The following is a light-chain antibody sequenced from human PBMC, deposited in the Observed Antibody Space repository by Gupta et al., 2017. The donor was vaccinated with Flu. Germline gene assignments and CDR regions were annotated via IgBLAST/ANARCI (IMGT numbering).Light chain of an antibody. V-gene: IGKV1-39*01. CDR2: AAS. Sequence: DTQMTQSPSSLSASVGDRVTVTCRASQNISSYLNWYQHKPGKAPKLLIYAASSLQSGVPSRFSGSGSGTDFILTISSLQSEDFATYYCQQSYTTPPTFGHGTKLDIK. J-gene: IGKJ3*01. CDR3: QQSYTTPPT. CDR1: QNISSY.